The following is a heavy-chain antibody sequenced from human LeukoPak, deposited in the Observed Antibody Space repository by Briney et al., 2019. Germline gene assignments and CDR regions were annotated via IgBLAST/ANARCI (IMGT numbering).Heavy chain of an antibody. J-gene: IGHJ5*02. CDR2: IYHSGST. CDR1: GGSISSGGSS. V-gene: IGHV4-30-2*01. D-gene: IGHD3-9*01. Sequence: SQTLSLTCAVSGGSISSGGSSWSWLRQPPGKGLEWIGYIYHSGSTYYNPSLKSRVTISLDRSRNQFSLKLSSVTAADTAVYYCARTYYDILTGYYFDPWGQGTLVTVSS. CDR3: ARTYYDILTGYYFDP.